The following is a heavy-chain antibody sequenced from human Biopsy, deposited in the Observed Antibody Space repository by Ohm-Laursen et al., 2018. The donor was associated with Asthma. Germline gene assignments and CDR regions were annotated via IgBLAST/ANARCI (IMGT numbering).Heavy chain of an antibody. V-gene: IGHV1-69*13. CDR1: GGTFNTYV. CDR2: INSVFGTT. J-gene: IGHJ4*02. D-gene: IGHD2-2*01. Sequence: VKISCKSLGGTFNTYVIGWVRQAPGQGLEWMGGINSVFGTTTYPQKFQDRVTITADDSTSTVYMELSSLRSEATAVYYCARKAGSCISRTCYSLDFWGQGTLVTVSS. CDR3: ARKAGSCISRTCYSLDF.